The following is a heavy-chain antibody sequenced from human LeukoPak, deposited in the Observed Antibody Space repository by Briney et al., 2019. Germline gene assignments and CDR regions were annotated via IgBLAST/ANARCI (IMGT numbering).Heavy chain of an antibody. V-gene: IGHV3-48*03. Sequence: GGTRRLSSASSILIFSVYERHWVLQAPGKRLEWISDISSSGTSTYYADSLKGHFTISRDNAKNPLYLKMNSLRAEDTAVYYCTALTVASTFDYWGQGTLVTVSS. CDR2: ISSSGTST. CDR1: ILIFSVYE. J-gene: IGHJ4*02. D-gene: IGHD6-19*01. CDR3: TALTVASTFDY.